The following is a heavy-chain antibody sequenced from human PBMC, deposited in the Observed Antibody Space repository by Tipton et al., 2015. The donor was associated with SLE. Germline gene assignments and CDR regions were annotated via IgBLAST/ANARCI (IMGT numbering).Heavy chain of an antibody. CDR1: GFTFNRFL. CDR3: ARGEWKYFFDH. J-gene: IGHJ4*03. Sequence: SLRLSCAASGFTFNRFLMSWVRQTPGKGLEWVSVIYLGGTTFYADSVKGRFTISRDDSKNTLYLQMNSLRPEDAAVYYCARGEWKYFFDHWGQGTTVTVSS. V-gene: IGHV3-53*05. CDR2: IYLGGTT. D-gene: IGHD3-3*01.